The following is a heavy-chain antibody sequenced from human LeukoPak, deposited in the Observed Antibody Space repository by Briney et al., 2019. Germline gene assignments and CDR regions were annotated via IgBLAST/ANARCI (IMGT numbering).Heavy chain of an antibody. V-gene: IGHV3-74*01. CDR2: LSNDGTIT. J-gene: IGHJ4*02. CDR3: EIDYWGSVDY. CDR1: GFTFSGYW. Sequence: GGSLRLSCAASGFTFSGYWMLWVRQAPGKGLVWVSRLSNDGTITDYADSVRGRFTISRDNAKNTLYLQMNSLRADDTAVYYCEIDYWGSVDYWGQGTLVTVSS. D-gene: IGHD7-27*01.